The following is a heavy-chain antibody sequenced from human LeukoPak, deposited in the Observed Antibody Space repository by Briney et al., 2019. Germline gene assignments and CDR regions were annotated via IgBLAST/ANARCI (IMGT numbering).Heavy chain of an antibody. V-gene: IGHV3-23*01. CDR1: GFTFSSYA. Sequence: GGSLRLSCTASGFTFSSYAMSWVRQAPGKGLEWVSDISGSGVSTYFADSVKGRFTISRDNSKNTLYLQMNSLRAEDTAVYYCTTEVLEGATDGTFDIWGQGTMVTVSS. J-gene: IGHJ3*02. CDR2: ISGSGVST. D-gene: IGHD1-26*01. CDR3: TTEVLEGATDGTFDI.